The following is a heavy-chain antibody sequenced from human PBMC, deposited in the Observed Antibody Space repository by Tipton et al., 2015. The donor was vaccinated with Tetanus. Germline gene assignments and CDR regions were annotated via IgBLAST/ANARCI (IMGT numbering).Heavy chain of an antibody. CDR3: AKDQGPDYGDQLEY. J-gene: IGHJ4*02. CDR2: IHTNGGSP. D-gene: IGHD4-17*01. CDR1: GFTFSNYP. V-gene: IGHV3-64*01. Sequence: LRLSCAASGFTFSNYPMHWVRQAPGRGLEYVSSIHTNGGSPLYANSVKGRFTISRDNAKNSLYLQMNSLRAEDTAVYYCAKDQGPDYGDQLEYWGQGILVTVSS.